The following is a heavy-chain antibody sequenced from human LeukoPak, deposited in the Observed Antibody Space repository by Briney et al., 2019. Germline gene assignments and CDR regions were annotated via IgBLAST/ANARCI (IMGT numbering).Heavy chain of an antibody. Sequence: SVKVSCKASGGTFSSYTISWVRQAPGQGLECMGRIIPILGIANYAQKFQGRVTITADKSTSTAYMELSSLRSEDTAVYYCASDWVGEYDYVWGSYRWDAFDIWGQRTMVTVSS. CDR1: GGTFSSYT. V-gene: IGHV1-69*02. CDR2: IIPILGIA. J-gene: IGHJ3*02. D-gene: IGHD3-16*02. CDR3: ASDWVGEYDYVWGSYRWDAFDI.